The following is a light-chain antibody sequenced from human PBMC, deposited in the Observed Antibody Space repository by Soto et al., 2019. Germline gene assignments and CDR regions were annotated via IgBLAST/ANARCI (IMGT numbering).Light chain of an antibody. Sequence: ILLALYPCAQSGSRGGRVTLSRGACQSISINLAWYQHKPGQAPRLLIHGASTRATGVPARISGSGSGPESTLTFCSGMSADLAVYSCHQVRIRSWTFDQGTKVDI. CDR2: GAS. CDR3: HQVRIRSWT. CDR1: QSISIN. V-gene: IGKV3D-15*01. J-gene: IGKJ1*01.